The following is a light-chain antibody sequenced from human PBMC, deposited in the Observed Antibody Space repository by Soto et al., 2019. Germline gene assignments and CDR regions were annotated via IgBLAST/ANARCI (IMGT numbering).Light chain of an antibody. CDR2: GAS. CDR3: QQYGSSQIT. J-gene: IGKJ5*01. CDR1: QSVSSNF. V-gene: IGKV3-20*01. Sequence: EIVLTQSPGTLSLSPGERATLSCRASQSVSSNFLAWYQQKPGQAPRLLIYGASSRAIGIPGRFSGSGSGTDFTFTISRLEPEDFAVYYCQQYGSSQITFGQGTRLEIK.